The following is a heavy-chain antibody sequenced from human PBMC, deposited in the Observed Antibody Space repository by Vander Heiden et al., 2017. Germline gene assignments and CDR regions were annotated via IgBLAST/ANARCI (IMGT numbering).Heavy chain of an antibody. J-gene: IGHJ6*02. D-gene: IGHD3-10*01. CDR2: INPNSGGT. CDR3: ARDIAGSGSYYTLYYYYGMDV. CDR1: GYTFTGYY. V-gene: IGHV1-2*02. Sequence: QVQLVQSGAEVKKPGASVKVPCTASGYTFTGYYMHWVRQAPGQGLEWMGWINPNSGGTNYAQKFQGRVTMTRDTSISTAYMELSRLRSDDTAVYYCARDIAGSGSYYTLYYYYGMDVWGQGTTVTVSS.